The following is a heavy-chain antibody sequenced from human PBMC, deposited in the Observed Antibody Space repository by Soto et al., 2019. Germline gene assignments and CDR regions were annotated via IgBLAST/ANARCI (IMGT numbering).Heavy chain of an antibody. CDR2: IYYSGST. CDR3: ARVPVDLGTIRFYYYYGMDV. D-gene: IGHD3-16*01. J-gene: IGHJ6*02. Sequence: SETLSLTFTVSGGSVSSGSYYWSWIRQPPWKGLEWIGYIYYSGSTNYNPSLKTRFTISVDTSKNQFSLKLSSVTAAHTAVYYCARVPVDLGTIRFYYYYGMDVWGQGTTVTV. CDR1: GGSVSSGSYY. V-gene: IGHV4-61*01.